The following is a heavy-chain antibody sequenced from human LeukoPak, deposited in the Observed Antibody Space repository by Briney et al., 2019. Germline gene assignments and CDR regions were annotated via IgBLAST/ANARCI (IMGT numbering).Heavy chain of an antibody. CDR2: IFYSGSA. CDR1: GGSISTSSYY. Sequence: SETVSLTCIVSGGSISTSSYYWGWIRQPPGKGLEWIGSIFYSGSAYYNPSLKSRVTISVDKSKNHFSLKLSSVTAADTAVYYCARHGYCSSTSCPQGAFDIWGQGTMVTVSS. CDR3: ARHGYCSSTSCPQGAFDI. V-gene: IGHV4-39*01. J-gene: IGHJ3*02. D-gene: IGHD2-2*03.